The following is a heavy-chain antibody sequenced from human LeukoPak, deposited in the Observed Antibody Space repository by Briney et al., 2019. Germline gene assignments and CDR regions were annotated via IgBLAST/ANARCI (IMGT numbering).Heavy chain of an antibody. CDR1: GYSFTSYW. J-gene: IGHJ4*02. V-gene: IGHV5-51*01. CDR2: IYPGDSDI. CDR3: ARTPGYDILTGYYLYDY. Sequence: KPGESLKISCKGSGYSFTSYWIGWVRQVPGKGLEWMVIIYPGDSDIRYSPSFQGQVTISADKSISTAYLQWSSLKASDTAMYYCARTPGYDILTGYYLYDYWGQGTLVTVSS. D-gene: IGHD3-9*01.